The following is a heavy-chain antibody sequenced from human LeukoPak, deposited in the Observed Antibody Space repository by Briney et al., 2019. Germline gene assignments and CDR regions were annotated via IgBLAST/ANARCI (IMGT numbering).Heavy chain of an antibody. D-gene: IGHD6-19*01. V-gene: IGHV3-23*01. J-gene: IGHJ4*02. Sequence: GGSLRLSCAGSGFIFSRLAMTWVRQAPGKGLEWVSSISGSGGSTYYADSVKGRFTISRDNAKNSLYLQMNSLRAEDTAVYYCARGIAVAGIGDYFDYWGQGTLVTVSS. CDR1: GFIFSRLA. CDR3: ARGIAVAGIGDYFDY. CDR2: ISGSGGST.